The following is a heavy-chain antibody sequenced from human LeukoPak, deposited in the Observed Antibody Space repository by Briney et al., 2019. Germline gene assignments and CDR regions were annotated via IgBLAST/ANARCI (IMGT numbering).Heavy chain of an antibody. Sequence: PSETLSLTCTVSGGSISSYYWSWVRQPAGKGLEWIGRIYTSGSTNYNPSLKSRVTMSVDTSKNQFSLKLSSVTAADTAVYCCARGHCSSTSCYRGWFDPWGQGTLVTVSS. CDR2: IYTSGST. CDR1: GGSISSYY. J-gene: IGHJ5*02. V-gene: IGHV4-4*07. D-gene: IGHD2-2*01. CDR3: ARGHCSSTSCYRGWFDP.